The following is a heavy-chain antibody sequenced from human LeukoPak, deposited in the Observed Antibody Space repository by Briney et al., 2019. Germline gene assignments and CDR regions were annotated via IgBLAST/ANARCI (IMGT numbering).Heavy chain of an antibody. CDR1: GGSFSGYY. D-gene: IGHD3-9*01. Sequence: SETLSLTCAVYGGSFSGYYWSWIRQPPGKGLEWIGEINHSGGTNYNPSLKSRVTISVDTSKNQFSLKLSSVTAADTAVYYCARGQYDILTGYYILAAFDIWGQGTMVTVSS. CDR3: ARGQYDILTGYYILAAFDI. CDR2: INHSGGT. J-gene: IGHJ3*02. V-gene: IGHV4-34*01.